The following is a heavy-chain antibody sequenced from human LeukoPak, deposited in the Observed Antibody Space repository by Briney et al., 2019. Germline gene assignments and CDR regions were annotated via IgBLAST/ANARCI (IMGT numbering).Heavy chain of an antibody. CDR3: ARDGTGGGNFLFDY. J-gene: IGHJ4*02. V-gene: IGHV4-59*01. Sequence: SETLSLTCTVSGGSINNSYWTWIRQPPGKGLEWIGYIYYSGSTNYNPSLKSRVTISVDTSKNQFSLKLSSVTAADTAVYYCARDGTGGGNFLFDYWGQGTLVTVSS. D-gene: IGHD4-23*01. CDR2: IYYSGST. CDR1: GGSINNSY.